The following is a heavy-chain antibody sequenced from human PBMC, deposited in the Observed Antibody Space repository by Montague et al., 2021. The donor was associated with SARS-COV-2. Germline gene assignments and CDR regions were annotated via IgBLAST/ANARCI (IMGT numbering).Heavy chain of an antibody. CDR3: ARGRRILLWFGELLSGGDYYGMDV. V-gene: IGHV4-34*01. J-gene: IGHJ6*02. CDR2: INHSGST. D-gene: IGHD3-10*01. CDR1: GGSLSGYC. Sequence: SETLSLTCAVYGGSLSGYCWSWIRQPPGKGLEWIGEINHSGSTNXXPSLKSRVTISVDTSKNQFSLKLSSVTAADTAVYYCARGRRILLWFGELLSGGDYYGMDVWGQGTTVTVSS.